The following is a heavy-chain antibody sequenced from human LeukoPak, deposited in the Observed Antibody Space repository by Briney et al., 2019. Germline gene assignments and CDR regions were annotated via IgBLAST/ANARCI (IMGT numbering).Heavy chain of an antibody. V-gene: IGHV3-33*08. CDR3: ARDRGMVSTNLDY. CDR1: GFRFPSYA. Sequence: GGSLRLSCAASGFRFPSYAMSWVRQAPGKGLEWVAVIWYDGTNKYNADSVTGRFTISRDDSKNTLYLQMSSLRAEDTAVYYCARDRGMVSTNLDYWGQGTLVTVSS. J-gene: IGHJ4*02. CDR2: IWYDGTNK. D-gene: IGHD5/OR15-5a*01.